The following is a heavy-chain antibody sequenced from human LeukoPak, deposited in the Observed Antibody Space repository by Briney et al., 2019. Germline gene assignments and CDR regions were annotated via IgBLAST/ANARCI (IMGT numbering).Heavy chain of an antibody. CDR3: AKGPMTTVTKVDRFYFDY. J-gene: IGHJ4*02. D-gene: IGHD4-11*01. V-gene: IGHV3-30*02. CDR1: GFTFSSYG. Sequence: GGSLRLSCAASGFTFSSYGMHWVRQAPGKGLEWVAFIRYDGSNKYYADSVKGRFTISRDNSKNTLYLQMNSLRAEDTAVYYRAKGPMTTVTKVDRFYFDYWGQGTLVTVSS. CDR2: IRYDGSNK.